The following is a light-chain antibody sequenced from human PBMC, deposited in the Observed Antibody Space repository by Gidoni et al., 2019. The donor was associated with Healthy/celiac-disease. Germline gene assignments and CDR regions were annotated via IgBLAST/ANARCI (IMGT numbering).Light chain of an antibody. CDR3: QQYNQWPPWT. CDR2: GAS. Sequence: EIVMTQSPATLSVSPGERATLSCRASQTVSFNLAWYQQKPGQAPRLLIYGASTRVTGIPARFSGSGSGTEFTLTISSLQSEDFAVYYCQQYNQWPPWTFGQGTKVEIK. V-gene: IGKV3-15*01. J-gene: IGKJ1*01. CDR1: QTVSFN.